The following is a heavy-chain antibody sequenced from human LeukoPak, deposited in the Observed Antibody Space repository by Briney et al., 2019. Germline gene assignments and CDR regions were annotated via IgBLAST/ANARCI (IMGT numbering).Heavy chain of an antibody. D-gene: IGHD3-22*01. V-gene: IGHV1-18*01. CDR3: ARDRGYYDNSGPGGY. Sequence: ASVKVSCKASGYTFTSYGISWVRQAPGQGLEWMGWISAYNGNTNYAQKLQGRVTMTTDTSTSTAYMELRSLRSDDTAVYYCARDRGYYDNSGPGGYWGQGTLVTVSS. J-gene: IGHJ4*02. CDR1: GYTFTSYG. CDR2: ISAYNGNT.